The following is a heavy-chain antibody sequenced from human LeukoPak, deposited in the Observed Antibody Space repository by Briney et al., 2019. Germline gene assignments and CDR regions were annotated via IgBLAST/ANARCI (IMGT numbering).Heavy chain of an antibody. CDR1: GYTFTGYY. V-gene: IGHV1-2*02. D-gene: IGHD3-22*01. J-gene: IGHJ4*02. Sequence: ASVKVSCKASGYTFTGYYMHWVRQAPGQGLEWMGWINPNSGGTNYAQKSQGRVTMTRDTSISTAYMELSRLRSDDTAVYYCARDIEGVEDSSAPTHYWGQGTLVTVSS. CDR2: INPNSGGT. CDR3: ARDIEGVEDSSAPTHY.